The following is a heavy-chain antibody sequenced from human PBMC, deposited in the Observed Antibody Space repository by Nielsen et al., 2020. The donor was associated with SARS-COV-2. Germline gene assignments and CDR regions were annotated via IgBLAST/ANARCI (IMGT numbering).Heavy chain of an antibody. CDR2: IYYSGST. J-gene: IGHJ6*03. Sequence: SETLSLTCTVSGGSISSYYWSWIRQPPGKGLEWIGYIYYSGSTNYNPPLKSRVTISVDTSKNQFSLKLSSVTAADTAVYHCARDQLWSSGYMDVWGKGTTVTVSS. V-gene: IGHV4-59*12. D-gene: IGHD5-18*01. CDR3: ARDQLWSSGYMDV. CDR1: GGSISSYY.